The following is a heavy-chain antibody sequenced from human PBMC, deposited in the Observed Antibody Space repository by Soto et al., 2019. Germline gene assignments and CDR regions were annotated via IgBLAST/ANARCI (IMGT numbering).Heavy chain of an antibody. V-gene: IGHV4-59*08. CDR1: GGSISSSY. D-gene: IGHD3-3*01. J-gene: IGHJ6*03. CDR2: IYYSGST. CDR3: ARRRSGHLYEYYYYYYMDV. Sequence: PSQPLSLPCTVSGGSISSSYWTWIRQPPGKGLEWIGYIYYSGSTNYNPSLKSRVTISVDTAKNQFSLKLTSVTAADTAVYYCARRRSGHLYEYYYYYYMDVWGKGTTVTVSS.